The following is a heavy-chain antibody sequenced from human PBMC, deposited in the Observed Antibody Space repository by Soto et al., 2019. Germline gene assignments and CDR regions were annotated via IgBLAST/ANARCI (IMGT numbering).Heavy chain of an antibody. D-gene: IGHD2-21*02. V-gene: IGHV3-21*01. CDR2: IRSGRDA. Sequence: GGSLRLSCAVSGFTFSNYYIHWVRQAPGKGLEWVSSIRSGRDAFYADSVKGRFSISRDDATSSVSLQMNSLRGEDTAVYFCAREETAWPLAYGLDVWGQGTTVTVSS. J-gene: IGHJ6*02. CDR1: GFTFSNYY. CDR3: AREETAWPLAYGLDV.